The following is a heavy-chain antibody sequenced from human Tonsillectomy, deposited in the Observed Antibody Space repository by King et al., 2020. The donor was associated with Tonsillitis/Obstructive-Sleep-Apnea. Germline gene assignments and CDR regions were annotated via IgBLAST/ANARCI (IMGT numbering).Heavy chain of an antibody. CDR1: GGSISSYY. Sequence: VQLQESPPGLVKPSETLSLTCTVSGGSISSYYWSWIRQPPGKGLEWIGYIYYSGSTNYNPSLKSRVTRSIDTSKDQFSRKLSSVTAADTAVYYCARVRMVRGAPYYFDYWGQGTLVTVSS. CDR2: IYYSGST. J-gene: IGHJ4*02. D-gene: IGHD3-10*01. CDR3: ARVRMVRGAPYYFDY. V-gene: IGHV4-59*12.